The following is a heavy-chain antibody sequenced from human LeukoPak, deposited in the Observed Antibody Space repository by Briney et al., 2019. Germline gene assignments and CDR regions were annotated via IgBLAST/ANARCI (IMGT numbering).Heavy chain of an antibody. CDR3: ARADSYGSGNYYGMQF. V-gene: IGHV3-23*01. CDR2: ISARGGST. CDR1: GFAFPNFA. Sequence: PGGSLRLSRAASGFAFPNFAMTWVRQAPGKGLDWISAISARGGSTYYADSVKGRFTLSRDNSNNTLYLHMNSLRADDTAVYYCARADSYGSGNYYGMQFWGQGALVTVSS. J-gene: IGHJ4*02. D-gene: IGHD3-10*01.